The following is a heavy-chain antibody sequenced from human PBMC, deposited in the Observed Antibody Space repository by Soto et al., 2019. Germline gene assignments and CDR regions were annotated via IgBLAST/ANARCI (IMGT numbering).Heavy chain of an antibody. CDR1: GFTFDDYA. J-gene: IGHJ4*02. Sequence: HPGGSLRLSCAASGFTFDDYAMHWVRQAPGKGLEWVSGISWNSGSIGYADSVKGRFTISRDNAKNSLYLQMNSLRAEDTALYYCAKDIIGSSSWFHFDYWGQGTLVTVSS. CDR3: AKDIIGSSSWFHFDY. V-gene: IGHV3-9*01. D-gene: IGHD6-13*01. CDR2: ISWNSGSI.